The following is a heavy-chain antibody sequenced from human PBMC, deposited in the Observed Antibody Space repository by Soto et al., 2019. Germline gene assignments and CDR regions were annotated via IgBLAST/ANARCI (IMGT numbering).Heavy chain of an antibody. CDR1: GFTFNRNA. CDR3: AKNRDYDYDAFDV. CDR2: ITGNSAFT. J-gene: IGHJ3*01. V-gene: IGHV3-23*01. Sequence: GGSLRLSCAGSGFTFNRNAMSWVRQAPGKGLEWVSGITGNSAFTYYADSVKGRFIISRDNSKNRLYLQINTLRVEDTAVYYCAKNRDYDYDAFDVWGQGTVVTVSS. D-gene: IGHD3-16*01.